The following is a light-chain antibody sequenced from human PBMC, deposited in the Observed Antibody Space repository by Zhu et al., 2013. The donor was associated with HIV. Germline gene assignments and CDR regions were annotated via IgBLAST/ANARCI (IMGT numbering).Light chain of an antibody. CDR3: QRFGSSVTWT. V-gene: IGKV3-20*01. CDR1: LSVTSN. Sequence: EIVLTQSPGTLSLSPGERATLSCRASLSVTSNLAWYHQKPGQPPRLLLYGSSSRAPGIPERFSGSGSGTDFTLTITGLEPEDIGMYFCQRFGSSVTWTFGQGTNLEIK. CDR2: GSS. J-gene: IGKJ1*01.